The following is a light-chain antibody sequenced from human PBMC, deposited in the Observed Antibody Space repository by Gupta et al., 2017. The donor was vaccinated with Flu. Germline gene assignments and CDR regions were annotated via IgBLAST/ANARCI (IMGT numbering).Light chain of an antibody. V-gene: IGKV3-20*01. CDR2: GAS. Sequence: EIVLTQSPGTLSLSPGERATLSCRASQSVSSSYLAWYQQKPGQAPRLLIYGASSRATGIPDWFSGSGYGTDFTLTISRRELEDFAVYYCQYDGSSPRYIFGEGTKMEIK. J-gene: IGKJ2*01. CDR1: QSVSSSY. CDR3: QYDGSSPRYI.